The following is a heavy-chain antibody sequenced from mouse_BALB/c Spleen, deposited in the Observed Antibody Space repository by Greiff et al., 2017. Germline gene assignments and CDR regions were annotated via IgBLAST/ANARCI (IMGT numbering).Heavy chain of an antibody. V-gene: IGHV14-3*02. Sequence: EVKVVESGAELVKPGASVKLSCTASGFNIKDTYMHWVKQRPEQGLEWIGRIDPANGNTKYDPKFQGKATITADTSSNTAYLQLSSLTSEDTAVYYCARGLLTGWDYWGQGTSVTVSS. CDR3: ARGLLTGWDY. J-gene: IGHJ4*01. D-gene: IGHD1-1*01. CDR2: IDPANGNT. CDR1: GFNIKDTY.